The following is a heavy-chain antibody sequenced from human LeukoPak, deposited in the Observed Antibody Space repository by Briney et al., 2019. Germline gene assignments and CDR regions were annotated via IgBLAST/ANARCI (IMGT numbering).Heavy chain of an antibody. CDR3: AAPSRGYSGYDYYFDY. CDR1: GFTFSSYA. D-gene: IGHD5-12*01. V-gene: IGHV3-64D*06. CDR2: ISSNGGST. J-gene: IGHJ4*02. Sequence: QPGGSLRLSCSASGFTFSSYAMHWVRQAPGKGLEYVSAISSNGGSTYYADSVKGRFTISRDNSKNTLYLQMSSLRAEDTAVYYCAAPSRGYSGYDYYFDYWGQGTLVTVSS.